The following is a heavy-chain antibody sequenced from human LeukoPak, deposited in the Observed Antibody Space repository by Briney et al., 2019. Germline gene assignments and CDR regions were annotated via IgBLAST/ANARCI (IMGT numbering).Heavy chain of an antibody. CDR1: GFTVSSNY. CDR2: IYSDGST. D-gene: IGHD2-2*01. V-gene: IGHV3-66*02. CDR3: AKAADQLLDY. Sequence: GGSLRLSCAASGFTVSSNYMSWVRQAPGKGLEWVSIIYSDGSTYYADSVKGRFTISRDNSKNTLYLQMNSLRAEDTAVYYCAKAADQLLDYWGQGTLVTVSS. J-gene: IGHJ4*02.